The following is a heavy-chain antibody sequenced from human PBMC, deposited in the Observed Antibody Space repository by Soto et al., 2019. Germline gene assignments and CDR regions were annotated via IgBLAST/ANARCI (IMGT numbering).Heavy chain of an antibody. Sequence: QVQLVQSGAEVKKPGSSVKVSCKASGGTFNNYAISWVRQAPGQGLEWMGGIVPIFGTPKYAQKFQGRVTITADKPTNLAYMELASLRPEDTAVYFCARDHYDSTGHDKYYYYGMEVWGQGTTVTVSS. CDR2: IVPIFGTP. CDR3: ARDHYDSTGHDKYYYYGMEV. J-gene: IGHJ6*02. V-gene: IGHV1-69*06. CDR1: GGTFNNYA. D-gene: IGHD3-22*01.